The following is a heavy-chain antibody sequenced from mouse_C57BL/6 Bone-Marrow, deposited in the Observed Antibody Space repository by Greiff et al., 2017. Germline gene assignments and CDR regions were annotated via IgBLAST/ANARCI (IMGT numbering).Heavy chain of an antibody. CDR2: INPDSSTI. CDR1: GIDFSRYW. J-gene: IGHJ1*03. V-gene: IGHV4-1*01. CDR3: ARPGTPWYFDV. Sequence: EVKLEESGGGLVQPGGSLKLSCAASGIDFSRYWMSWVRRAPGKGLEWIGEINPDSSTINYAPSLKGKFIISRDNAKNTLYLQMSKVRSEDTALYDCARPGTPWYFDVWGTGTTVTVSS. D-gene: IGHD3-3*01.